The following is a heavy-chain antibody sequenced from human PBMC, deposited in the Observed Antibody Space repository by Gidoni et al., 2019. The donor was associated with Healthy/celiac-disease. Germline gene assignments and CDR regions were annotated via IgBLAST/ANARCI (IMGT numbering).Heavy chain of an antibody. V-gene: IGHV1-46*01. D-gene: IGHD6-13*01. J-gene: IGHJ4*02. CDR2: INPSGGST. Sequence: QVQLVQSGAEVKKPGASVKVSCKASGYTFLSYYMHWVRQAPGQGLEWMGIINPSGGSTSYAQKFQGRVTMTRDTSTSTVYMELSSLRSEDTAVYYCARDIPPTPGIAAAGHEAFDYWGQGTLVTVSS. CDR3: ARDIPPTPGIAAAGHEAFDY. CDR1: GYTFLSYY.